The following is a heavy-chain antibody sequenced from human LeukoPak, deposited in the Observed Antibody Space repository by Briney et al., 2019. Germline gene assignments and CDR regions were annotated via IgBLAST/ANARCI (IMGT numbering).Heavy chain of an antibody. CDR2: FYVGGAT. CDR1: GFSVTNNY. V-gene: IGHV3-53*01. D-gene: IGHD6-6*01. Sequence: GGSLRLSCAVSGFSVTNNYMSWVRQAPGKGLEWVSVFYVGGATYYADSVKGRFTISRDNAKNSLYLQMNSLRVEDMAVYYCAREGLWGAARDAFDIWGQGTMVTVSS. J-gene: IGHJ3*02. CDR3: AREGLWGAARDAFDI.